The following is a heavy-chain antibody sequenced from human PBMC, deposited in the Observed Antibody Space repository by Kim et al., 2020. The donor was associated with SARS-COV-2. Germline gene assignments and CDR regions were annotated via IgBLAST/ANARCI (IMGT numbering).Heavy chain of an antibody. V-gene: IGHV3-30*04. Sequence: GGSLRLSCAASGFTFSSYTMHWVRQAPGKGLEWVAVISYDGSNKYYADSVKGRFTISRDNSKNTLYLQMNSLRAEDTAVYYCARDRGMATIITPYYWGQG. J-gene: IGHJ4*02. CDR3: ARDRGMATIITPYY. CDR1: GFTFSSYT. CDR2: ISYDGSNK. D-gene: IGHD5-12*01.